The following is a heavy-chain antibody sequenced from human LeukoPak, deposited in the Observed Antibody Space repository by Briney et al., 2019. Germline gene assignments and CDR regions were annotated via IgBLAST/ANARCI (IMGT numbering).Heavy chain of an antibody. CDR2: INTDGTVT. CDR3: ETKQWLAPPPDS. J-gene: IGHJ4*02. D-gene: IGHD6-19*01. V-gene: IGHV3-74*01. Sequence: GGSLRLSCAASRFTFSKYWMLWVRQAPGKGLESVSRINTDGTVTTYADSVKGRFTVSRDNAGNTMFLQMNSVRDEDTAVYYCETKQWLAPPPDSWGQGTPVTVSS. CDR1: RFTFSKYW.